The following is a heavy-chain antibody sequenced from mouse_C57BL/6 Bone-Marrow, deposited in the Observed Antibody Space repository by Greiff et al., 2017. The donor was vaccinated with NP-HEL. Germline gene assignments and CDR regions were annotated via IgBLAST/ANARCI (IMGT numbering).Heavy chain of an antibody. Sequence: VQLKESGGGLVQPGGSMKLSCAASGFTFSDAWMDWVRQSPEKGLEWVAEIRNKANNHATYYAESVKGRFTISRDDSKSSVYLQMNSLRAEDTGIYYCTRGGSSFYWYFDVWGTGTTVTVSS. J-gene: IGHJ1*03. CDR3: TRGGSSFYWYFDV. CDR1: GFTFSDAW. D-gene: IGHD1-1*01. V-gene: IGHV6-6*01. CDR2: IRNKANNHAT.